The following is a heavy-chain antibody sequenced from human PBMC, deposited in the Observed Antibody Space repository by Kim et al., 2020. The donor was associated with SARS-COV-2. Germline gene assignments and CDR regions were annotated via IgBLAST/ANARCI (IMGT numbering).Heavy chain of an antibody. CDR1: GFSISTSA. CDR3: ATRSAGRNFDH. V-gene: IGHV3-23*01. CDR2: ISASGGST. J-gene: IGHJ4*02. Sequence: GGSLRLSWAASGFSISTSAMSWVRQAPGKGLEWVSSISASGGSTSYADSVKGQFTISRDTSKNTMYLQMMSLRAEDTAVYYCATRSAGRNFDHSGQGTL. D-gene: IGHD6-19*01.